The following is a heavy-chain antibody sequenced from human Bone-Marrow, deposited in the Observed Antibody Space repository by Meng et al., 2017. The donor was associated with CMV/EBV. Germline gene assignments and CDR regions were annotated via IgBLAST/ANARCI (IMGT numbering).Heavy chain of an antibody. J-gene: IGHJ6*01. CDR1: GYTFTNYD. CDR3: ARYTGNSASYYYYGMDV. D-gene: IGHD4-23*01. CDR2: MNPNSGGT. V-gene: IGHV1-2*02. Sequence: ASVKVSCKASGYTFTNYDINWVRQATGQGLEWMGWMNPNSGGTNYAQKFQGRVTMTRDTSISTAYMELSRLRSDDTAVYYCARYTGNSASYYYYGMDVWGQGTTVTGSS.